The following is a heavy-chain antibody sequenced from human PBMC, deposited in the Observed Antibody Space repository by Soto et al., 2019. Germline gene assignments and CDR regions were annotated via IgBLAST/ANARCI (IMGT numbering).Heavy chain of an antibody. CDR3: ARLAYYFDTSGSYQTSPFDY. J-gene: IGHJ4*02. CDR1: GGSISSTRHY. CDR2: IYYSGST. V-gene: IGHV4-39*01. Sequence: SETLSLTCTVSGGSISSTRHYWAWIRQPPGEGLEWIGNIYYSGSTYYNPSLESRVSMSVDTSKNQFFLKLSSVTAADTAVYYCARLAYYFDTSGSYQTSPFDYWGQGTLVTVSS. D-gene: IGHD3-22*01.